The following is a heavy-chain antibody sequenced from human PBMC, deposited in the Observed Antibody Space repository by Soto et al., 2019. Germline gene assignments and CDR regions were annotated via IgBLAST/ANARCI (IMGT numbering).Heavy chain of an antibody. V-gene: IGHV1-69*13. Sequence: GASVKVSCKASGGTVSSYAISWLRQAPGQGLEWMGGIIPIFGTANYAQKFQGRVTITADESTSTAYMELRSLRSDDTAVYYCAPHTLDTGMPSGYWGQGTQVTVSS. CDR1: GGTVSSYA. CDR3: APHTLDTGMPSGY. CDR2: IIPIFGTA. J-gene: IGHJ4*02. D-gene: IGHD5-18*01.